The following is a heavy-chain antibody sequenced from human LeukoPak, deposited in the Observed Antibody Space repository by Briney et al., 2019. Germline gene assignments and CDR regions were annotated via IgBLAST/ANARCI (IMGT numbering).Heavy chain of an antibody. V-gene: IGHV3-21*01. CDR3: ARFGYSYGTYYMDV. CDR1: GFTFSSYS. J-gene: IGHJ6*03. Sequence: GGSLRLSCAAPGFTFSSYSMNWVRQAPGKGLEWVSSISSSSYIYYADSVKGRFTISRDNAKNSLYLQMNSLRAEDTAVYYCARFGYSYGTYYMDVWGKGTTVTVSS. CDR2: ISSSSYI. D-gene: IGHD5-18*01.